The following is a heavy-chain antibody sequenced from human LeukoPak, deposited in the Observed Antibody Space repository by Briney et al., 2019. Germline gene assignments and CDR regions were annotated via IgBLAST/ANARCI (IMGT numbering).Heavy chain of an antibody. CDR1: GYSISSGYY. V-gene: IGHV4-38-2*02. Sequence: SETLSLTCTVSGYSISSGYYWGWIRQPPGKGLEWIGSIYHSGSTYYNPSLKSRVTISVDTSKNQFSLKLSSVTAADTAVYYCARCQGSSDYLFGPFGYWGQGTLVTVSS. CDR3: ARCQGSSDYLFGPFGY. J-gene: IGHJ4*02. CDR2: IYHSGST. D-gene: IGHD3-22*01.